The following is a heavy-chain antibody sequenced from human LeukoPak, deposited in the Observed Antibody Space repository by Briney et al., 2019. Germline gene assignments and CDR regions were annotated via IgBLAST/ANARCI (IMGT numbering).Heavy chain of an antibody. V-gene: IGHV3-48*03. CDR1: GFTFSSYE. J-gene: IGHJ6*03. CDR2: ITSSGSTI. Sequence: QPGGSLRLSCAPPGFTFSSYEMNWVRQAPGKGLEWVSYITSSGSTIYYADSVKGRLTISRDNAKNSLYLQMNSLRAEDTAVYYCARRRQQLVEGIYYYYYYMDVWGKGTTVTVSS. CDR3: ARRRQQLVEGIYYYYYYMDV. D-gene: IGHD6-13*01.